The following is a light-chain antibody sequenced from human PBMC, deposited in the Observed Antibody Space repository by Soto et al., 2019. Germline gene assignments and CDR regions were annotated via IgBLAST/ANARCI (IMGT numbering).Light chain of an antibody. J-gene: IGLJ1*01. V-gene: IGLV2-23*02. CDR3: FSYAGDSVYV. Sequence: QSVLTQPASVSGSPRQSITISCTGTNSDVGSYNLVSWFQQHPGKAPKLVIYEVTKRPSGVSDRFSGSKSGNTASLTISGLQAEDEADYYCFSYAGDSVYVFGTGTKVTAL. CDR2: EVT. CDR1: NSDVGSYNL.